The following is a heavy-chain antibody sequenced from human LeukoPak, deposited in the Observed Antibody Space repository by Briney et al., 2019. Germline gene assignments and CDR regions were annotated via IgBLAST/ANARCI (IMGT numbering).Heavy chain of an antibody. D-gene: IGHD3-10*01. J-gene: IGHJ5*01. Sequence: ASVKVSRKASGYTFSHYAMHWVRQAPGHRLEWMGWINAGNGNTKYSQKFQGRVTITGDTSASTAYMEVSSLRSEDTAVYYCASGPDYYDTGSYLASWGQGTLVTVSS. CDR2: INAGNGNT. V-gene: IGHV1-3*01. CDR3: ASGPDYYDTGSYLAS. CDR1: GYTFSHYA.